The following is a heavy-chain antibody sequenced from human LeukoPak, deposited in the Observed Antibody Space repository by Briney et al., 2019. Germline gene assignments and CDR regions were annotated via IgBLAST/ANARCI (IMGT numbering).Heavy chain of an antibody. D-gene: IGHD5-18*01. CDR2: IIPIYDTT. CDR1: GDIFTSYA. CDR3: ARDTNGYSSSPSPFDY. V-gene: IGHV1-69*06. J-gene: IGHJ4*02. Sequence: SVKVSCKASGDIFTSYAITWVRQAPGQGLEWVGKIIPIYDTTDYAQKFQGRVTITADKSTNTAYMELNSLSYEDTAYYYCARDTNGYSSSPSPFDYWGQGTLVTVSS.